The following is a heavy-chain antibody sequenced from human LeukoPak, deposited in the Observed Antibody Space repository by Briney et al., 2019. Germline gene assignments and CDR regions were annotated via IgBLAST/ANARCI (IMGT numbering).Heavy chain of an antibody. J-gene: IGHJ5*02. CDR2: IRYDGSNK. Sequence: QSGGSLRLSCAASGFTFSSYSMNWVRQAPGKGLEWVAFIRYDGSNKYYADSVKGRFTISRDNSKNTLYLQMNSPRAEDTAVYYCAKDQKNWFDPWGQGTLVTVSS. CDR1: GFTFSSYS. V-gene: IGHV3-30*02. CDR3: AKDQKNWFDP.